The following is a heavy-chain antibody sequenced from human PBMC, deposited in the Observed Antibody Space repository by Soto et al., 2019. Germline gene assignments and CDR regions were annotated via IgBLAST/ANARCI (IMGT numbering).Heavy chain of an antibody. CDR3: TTEDIVVVVAATLVDY. J-gene: IGHJ4*02. CDR2: IKSKTDGGTT. D-gene: IGHD2-15*01. V-gene: IGHV3-15*07. Sequence: EVQLVESGGGLVKPGGSLRLSCAASGFTFSNAWMNWVRQAPGKGLECVGRIKSKTDGGTTDYAAPVKGRFTISRDDSKNPLYLQMNSLKTEDTAVYYCTTEDIVVVVAATLVDYWGQGTLVTVSS. CDR1: GFTFSNAW.